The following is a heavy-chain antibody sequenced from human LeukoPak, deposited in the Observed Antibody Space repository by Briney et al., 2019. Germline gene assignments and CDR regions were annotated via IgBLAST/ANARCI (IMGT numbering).Heavy chain of an antibody. D-gene: IGHD3-22*01. J-gene: IGHJ4*02. CDR1: GYSISSGYY. CDR3: ARHLYDSSGYYPHYFDY. Sequence: SETLSLTCAVSGYSISSGYYWGWIRQPPGKGLEWIGSIYHSGSTYYNPSLKSRVTLSVDTSKNQFSLKLSSVTAADTAVYYCARHLYDSSGYYPHYFDYWGQGTLVTVSS. CDR2: IYHSGST. V-gene: IGHV4-38-2*01.